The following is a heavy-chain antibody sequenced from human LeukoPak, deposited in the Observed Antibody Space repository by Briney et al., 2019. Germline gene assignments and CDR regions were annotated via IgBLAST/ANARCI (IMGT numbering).Heavy chain of an antibody. CDR1: GFTFSSYA. CDR2: ISSNGGST. D-gene: IGHD3-9*01. Sequence: PGGSLRLSCSASGFTFSSYAMHWVRQAPGKGLEYVSAISSNGGSTYYADSVKGRFTISRDNSKNTLYLQMSSLRAEDTAVYYCVKTGYFDVIGYWGQGTLVTVSS. CDR3: VKTGYFDVIGY. J-gene: IGHJ4*02. V-gene: IGHV3-64D*06.